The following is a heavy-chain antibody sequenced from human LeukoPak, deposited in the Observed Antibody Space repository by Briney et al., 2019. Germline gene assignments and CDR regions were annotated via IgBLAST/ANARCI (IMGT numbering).Heavy chain of an antibody. J-gene: IGHJ3*02. CDR3: ATDLGATGAFDI. CDR1: GYTFTGYY. CDR2: INPSGGST. D-gene: IGHD1-26*01. V-gene: IGHV1-46*01. Sequence: ASVKVSCKASGYTFTGYYMHWVRQAPGQGLEWVGLINPSGGSTSYPQNFQGRVTMTRDTSTSTVYMELSSLRSEDTAVYYCATDLGATGAFDIWGQGTMVTVSS.